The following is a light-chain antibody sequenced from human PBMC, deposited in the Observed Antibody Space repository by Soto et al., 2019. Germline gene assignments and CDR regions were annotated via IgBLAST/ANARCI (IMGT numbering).Light chain of an antibody. CDR3: QQYDSYPGVT. Sequence: AIRMTQSPSSLSASTGDRVTITCRASQGISSYLAWYQQKPGKAPKLLIYAASTLQSGVPSRFSGSGSGTDFTLTISCLQSEDFATYYCQQYDSYPGVTFGPGTKVDIK. CDR1: QGISSY. V-gene: IGKV1-8*01. CDR2: AAS. J-gene: IGKJ3*01.